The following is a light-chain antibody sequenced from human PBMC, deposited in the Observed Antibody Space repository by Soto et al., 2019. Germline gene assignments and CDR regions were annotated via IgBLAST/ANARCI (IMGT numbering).Light chain of an antibody. Sequence: QLVLTQPRSVSGSPGQTVTMSCTGTSSDVGGYNYVSWYQQYPGKAPKFIIFEVNKRPSGVPDRFSGSKSGNTASLTISGLQADDEADYYCCAYAGTYVVFGGGTQLTVL. V-gene: IGLV2-11*01. CDR1: SSDVGGYNY. CDR3: CAYAGTYVV. J-gene: IGLJ2*01. CDR2: EVN.